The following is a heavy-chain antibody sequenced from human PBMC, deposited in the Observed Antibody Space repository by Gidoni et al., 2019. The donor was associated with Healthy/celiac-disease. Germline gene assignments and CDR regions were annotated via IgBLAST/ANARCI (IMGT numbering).Heavy chain of an antibody. J-gene: IGHJ6*02. CDR1: GCTVSSNY. V-gene: IGHV3-53*01. D-gene: IGHD3-22*01. CDR3: ASHRVVITTFAGMDV. Sequence: EVQLVESGGGLMQPGGSLRLSCAASGCTVSSNYMSWVRQAPGKGLEWVSVIYSGGSTYYADSVKGRFTISSDNSKTTLFLQMNSLSAEDTAVYYCASHRVVITTFAGMDVWGQGTTVTVSS. CDR2: IYSGGST.